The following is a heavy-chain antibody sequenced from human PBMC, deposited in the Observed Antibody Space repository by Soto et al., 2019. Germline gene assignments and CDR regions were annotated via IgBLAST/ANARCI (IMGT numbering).Heavy chain of an antibody. Sequence: QMELVESGGGVVQPGRSVRLSCSASGLAFGYFGMHWVRQAPGKGLEWVALIWYDGSKKFYGDAVKGRFTISRDNSKNTMYLEMNSLRVEDTAVYYCARDHSGYDFVDKYYYYRDIWGKGTTVTVSS. V-gene: IGHV3-33*08. D-gene: IGHD5-12*01. CDR2: IWYDGSKK. CDR1: GLAFGYFG. CDR3: ARDHSGYDFVDKYYYYRDI. J-gene: IGHJ6*03.